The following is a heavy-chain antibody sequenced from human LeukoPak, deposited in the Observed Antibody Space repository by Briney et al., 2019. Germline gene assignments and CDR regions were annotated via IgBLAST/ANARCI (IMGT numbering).Heavy chain of an antibody. J-gene: IGHJ4*02. CDR2: IYYTGGT. CDR1: GGSISSYY. V-gene: IGHV4-59*01. D-gene: IGHD5-24*01. Sequence: SETLSLTCTVSGGSISSYYWSWIRQPPGEGLEWIGYIYYTGGTNYNPSLKSRVTISADTSKNQFSLTLNSVTSADTAVYYCARSTRWLQLVDYWGQGTLVTVSS. CDR3: ARSTRWLQLVDY.